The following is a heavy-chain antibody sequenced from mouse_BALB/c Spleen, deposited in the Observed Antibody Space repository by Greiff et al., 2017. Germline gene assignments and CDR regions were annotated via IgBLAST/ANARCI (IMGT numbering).Heavy chain of an antibody. V-gene: IGHV1-54*01. Sequence: VQLQQSGAELVRPGTSVKVSCKASGYAFTNYLIEWVKQRPGQGLEWIGVINPGSGGTNYNEKFKGKATLTADKSSSTAYMQLSSLTSDDSAVYFCARGGLGYYAMDYWGQGTTVTVSS. CDR3: ARGGLGYYAMDY. CDR1: GYAFTNYL. CDR2: INPGSGGT. D-gene: IGHD3-1*01. J-gene: IGHJ4*01.